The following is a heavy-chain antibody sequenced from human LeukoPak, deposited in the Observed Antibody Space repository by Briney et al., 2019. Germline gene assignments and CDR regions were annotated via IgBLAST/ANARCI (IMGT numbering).Heavy chain of an antibody. CDR3: ARRSFSSGWKSFDY. Sequence: SETLSLTCTVSGGSISSSSDYWGWIRQPPGKGLEWIGSIYYSGSTYYNPSLKSRVTISVDTSKNQFSLKLSSVTAADTAVYSCARRSFSSGWKSFDYWGQGTLVTVSS. CDR1: GGSISSSSDY. CDR2: IYYSGST. D-gene: IGHD6-19*01. V-gene: IGHV4-39*01. J-gene: IGHJ4*02.